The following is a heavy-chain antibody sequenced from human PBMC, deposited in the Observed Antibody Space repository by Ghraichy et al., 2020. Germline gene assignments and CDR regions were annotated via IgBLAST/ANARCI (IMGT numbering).Heavy chain of an antibody. CDR2: ISAYNGNT. CDR1: GYTFTSYG. V-gene: IGHV1-18*04. J-gene: IGHJ5*02. CDR3: ARNREVVPAAMKGFDNWFDP. D-gene: IGHD2-2*01. Sequence: ASVKVSCKASGYTFTSYGISWVRQAPGQGLEWMGWISAYNGNTNYAQKLQGRVTMTTDTSTSTAYMELRSLRSDDTAVYYCARNREVVPAAMKGFDNWFDPWGQGTLVTVSS.